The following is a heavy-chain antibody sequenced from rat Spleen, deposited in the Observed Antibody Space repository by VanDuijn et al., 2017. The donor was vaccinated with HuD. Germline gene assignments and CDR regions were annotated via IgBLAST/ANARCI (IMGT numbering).Heavy chain of an antibody. CDR1: GFSLSNYG. CDR3: ARLGDH. V-gene: IGHV2-13*01. CDR2: IWGDGST. D-gene: IGHD5-1*01. Sequence: QVQLKESGPGLVQPSETLSLTCTVSGFSLSNYGVFWVRQPPGKGLEWMGGIWGDGSTNYNSALKYRLNISRDTSKSQVYLKMNSVQTEDTAMYFCARLGDHWGQGLMVTVSS. J-gene: IGHJ2*01.